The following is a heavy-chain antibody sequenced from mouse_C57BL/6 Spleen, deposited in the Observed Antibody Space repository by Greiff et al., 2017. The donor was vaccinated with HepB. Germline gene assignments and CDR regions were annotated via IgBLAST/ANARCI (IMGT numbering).Heavy chain of an antibody. D-gene: IGHD1-1*01. J-gene: IGHJ4*01. CDR1: GYTFTSYW. V-gene: IGHV1-52*01. Sequence: QVHVKQPGAELVRPGSSVKLSCKASGYTFTSYWMHWVKQRPIQGLEWIGNIDPSDSETHYNQKFKDKATLTVDKSSSTAYMQLSSLTSEDSAVYYCARRDYYGSSSYAMDYWGQGTSVTVSS. CDR3: ARRDYYGSSSYAMDY. CDR2: IDPSDSET.